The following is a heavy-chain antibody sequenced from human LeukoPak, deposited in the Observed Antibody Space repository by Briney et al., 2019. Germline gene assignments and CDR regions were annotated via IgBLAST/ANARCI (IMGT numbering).Heavy chain of an antibody. D-gene: IGHD3-10*01. V-gene: IGHV4-34*01. CDR3: AREGSAPDAFDI. CDR1: GGSFSGYY. CDR2: INHSGST. J-gene: IGHJ3*02. Sequence: SETLSLTCAVYGGSFSGYYWSWIRQPPGKGLEWIGEINHSGSTNYNPSLKSRVTISVDTSKNQFSLQPNSVTPEDTAVYYCAREGSAPDAFDIWGQGTMVTVSS.